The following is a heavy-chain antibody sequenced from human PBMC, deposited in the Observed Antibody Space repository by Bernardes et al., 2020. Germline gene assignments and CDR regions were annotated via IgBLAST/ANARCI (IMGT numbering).Heavy chain of an antibody. CDR2: MYYSGST. CDR1: GGSINNYY. CDR3: ARFGSYSNPVFDY. V-gene: IGHV4-59*01. Sequence: SEPLSLTCTVSGGSINNYYWNWIRQAPGKGLEWIGYMYYSGSTNHNPSLESRVTISVDTSKNQFSLKVNSVTAADTAVYYCARFGSYSNPVFDYWGQGALVTVSS. J-gene: IGHJ4*02. D-gene: IGHD1-26*01.